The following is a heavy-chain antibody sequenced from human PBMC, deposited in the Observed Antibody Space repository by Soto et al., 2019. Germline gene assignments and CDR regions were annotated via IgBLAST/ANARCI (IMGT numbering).Heavy chain of an antibody. Sequence: ASVKVSCKASGYTFTSYDINWVRQATGQGLEWMGWMNPNSGNTGYAQKFQGRVTMTRNTSISTAYMELSILRSEDTGVYYCATYYGSGSYYAMPDYYYYYYMDVWGKGTTVTVSS. D-gene: IGHD3-10*01. CDR1: GYTFTSYD. CDR2: MNPNSGNT. CDR3: ATYYGSGSYYAMPDYYYYYYMDV. V-gene: IGHV1-8*01. J-gene: IGHJ6*03.